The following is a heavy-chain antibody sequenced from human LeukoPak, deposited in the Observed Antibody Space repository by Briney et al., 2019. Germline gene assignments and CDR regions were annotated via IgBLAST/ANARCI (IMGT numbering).Heavy chain of an antibody. Sequence: GGTLRLSCAASGFTFSSYGMSWVRQAPGKGLEWVANIKQDGSEKYYVDSVKGRFTISRDNAKNSLYLQMNSLRAEDTAVYYCARGELYGFAKWGQGTLVTVSS. J-gene: IGHJ4*02. CDR2: IKQDGSEK. V-gene: IGHV3-7*04. CDR3: ARGELYGFAK. CDR1: GFTFSSYG. D-gene: IGHD1-7*01.